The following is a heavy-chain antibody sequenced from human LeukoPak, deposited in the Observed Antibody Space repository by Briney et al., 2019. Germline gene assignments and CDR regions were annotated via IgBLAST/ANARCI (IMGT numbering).Heavy chain of an antibody. V-gene: IGHV4-34*01. J-gene: IGHJ6*03. CDR1: GFTFSSYA. CDR3: ARAAGRDKITIFGVAIGDYYYYMDA. CDR2: INHSGST. Sequence: GSLRLSCAASGFTFSSYAMSWVRQAPGKGLEWIGEINHSGSTNYNPSLKSRVTISVDTSKNQFSLKLSSVTAADTAVYYCARAAGRDKITIFGVAIGDYYYYMDAWGKGTTVTVSS. D-gene: IGHD3-3*01.